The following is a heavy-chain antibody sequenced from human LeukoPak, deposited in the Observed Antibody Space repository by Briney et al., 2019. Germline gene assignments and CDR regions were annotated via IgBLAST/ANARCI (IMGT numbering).Heavy chain of an antibody. CDR1: GYTFTNYH. D-gene: IGHD2-21*02. CDR3: ARTTSMTASGYDY. J-gene: IGHJ4*02. Sequence: ASVKVSCKDSGYTFTNYHINWVRQASGQGLEWMTWINPDTGDKGYARKFQDRVTITTDTSISTAYMELSSLSSEDTAVYFCARTTSMTASGYDYWGQGTLVTVSS. V-gene: IGHV1-8*03. CDR2: INPDTGDK.